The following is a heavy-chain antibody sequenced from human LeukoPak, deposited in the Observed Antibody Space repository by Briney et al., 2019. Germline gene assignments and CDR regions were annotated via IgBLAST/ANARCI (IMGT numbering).Heavy chain of an antibody. V-gene: IGHV4-30-4*01. D-gene: IGHD4-11*01. Sequence: PSETLSLTCTVSGGSISSGDYYWSWIRQPPGKGLEWIGYIYYSGSTYYNPSLKSRVTISVDTSKNQFSLKLSSVTAADTAVHYCARDSTVTRYYGMDVWGQGTTVTVSS. J-gene: IGHJ6*02. CDR3: ARDSTVTRYYGMDV. CDR2: IYYSGST. CDR1: GGSISSGDYY.